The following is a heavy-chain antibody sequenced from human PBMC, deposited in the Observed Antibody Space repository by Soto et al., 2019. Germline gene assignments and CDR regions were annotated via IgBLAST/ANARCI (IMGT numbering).Heavy chain of an antibody. V-gene: IGHV1-8*01. D-gene: IGHD3-22*01. CDR3: AREGYYHDSSGYYSYDY. Sequence: ASVKVSCKASGYTFTSYDISWVRQATGQGLEWMGWMNPNSGNTGYAQKFQGRVTMTRNTSISTAYMELSSLRSEDTAVYYCAREGYYHDSSGYYSYDYWGQGTLVTVYS. CDR2: MNPNSGNT. CDR1: GYTFTSYD. J-gene: IGHJ4*02.